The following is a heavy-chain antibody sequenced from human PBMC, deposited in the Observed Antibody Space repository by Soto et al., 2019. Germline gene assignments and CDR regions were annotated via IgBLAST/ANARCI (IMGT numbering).Heavy chain of an antibody. Sequence: GSLRLSCAASGFTFSDYYMSWIRQAPGKGLEWVSYISSSGSTIYYADSVKGRFTISRDNAKNSLYLQMNSLRAEDTAVYYCARTHPRITGTTCPFFDYWGQGTLVTVSS. CDR3: ARTHPRITGTTCPFFDY. V-gene: IGHV3-11*01. J-gene: IGHJ4*02. D-gene: IGHD1-20*01. CDR2: ISSSGSTI. CDR1: GFTFSDYY.